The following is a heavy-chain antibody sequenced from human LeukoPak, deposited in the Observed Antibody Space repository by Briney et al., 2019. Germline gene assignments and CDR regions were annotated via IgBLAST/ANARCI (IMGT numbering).Heavy chain of an antibody. V-gene: IGHV3-48*03. CDR1: GFTFSSYE. D-gene: IGHD6-19*01. J-gene: IGHJ4*02. CDR3: ARDGGWGYYFDF. CDR2: IDTDDSTT. Sequence: QPGGSLRLSCAASGFTFSSYEMNWVRQAPGKGLKWLSYIDTDDSTTYYADSVKGRFTISRDNAKNSLYLQMNSLRAEDTAVYYCARDGGWGYYFDFWGQGTLVTVSS.